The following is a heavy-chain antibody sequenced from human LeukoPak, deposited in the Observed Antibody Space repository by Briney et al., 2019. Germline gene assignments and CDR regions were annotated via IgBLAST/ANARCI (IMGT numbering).Heavy chain of an antibody. CDR3: ATLPYYYDSSGSYYFDY. D-gene: IGHD3-22*01. CDR1: GFAFNTYS. CDR2: TSHDESNI. J-gene: IGHJ4*02. V-gene: IGHV3-30*04. Sequence: GSLRLSCEASGFAFNTYSMHWVRQTPGKGLEWVAVTSHDESNIYYADSVKGRFTISRDNSKNTLYLQMNSLRVEDTAVYYCATLPYYYDSSGSYYFDYWGQGTLVTVSS.